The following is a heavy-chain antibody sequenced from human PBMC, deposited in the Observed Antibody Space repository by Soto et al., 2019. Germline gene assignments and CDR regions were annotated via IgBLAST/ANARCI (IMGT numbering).Heavy chain of an antibody. CDR2: IWYDGSNK. CDR3: ARDLKMTGELYY. V-gene: IGHV3-33*01. J-gene: IGHJ4*02. CDR1: GFTFSSYG. D-gene: IGHD3-10*01. Sequence: GGSLRLSCAASGFTFSSYGMHWVRQAPGKGLEWVAVIWYDGSNKYYADSVKGRFTISRDNSKNTLYLQMNSLRAEDTAVYYCARDLKMTGELYYSGQGPLVTLSS.